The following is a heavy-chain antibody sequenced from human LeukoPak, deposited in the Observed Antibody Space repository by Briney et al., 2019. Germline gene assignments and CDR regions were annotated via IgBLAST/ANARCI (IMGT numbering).Heavy chain of an antibody. D-gene: IGHD6-19*01. J-gene: IGHJ4*02. Sequence: PGRSLRLSCAASGFTFSSDAMHCVRQAPGKGLGWVALISYDGSNKYYADSVKGRFTISRDNSKNTLYLQMNSLRAEDTAVYYCARARQRIAVAGRLVYWGQGTLVTDSS. CDR3: ARARQRIAVAGRLVY. CDR1: GFTFSSDA. CDR2: ISYDGSNK. V-gene: IGHV3-30*04.